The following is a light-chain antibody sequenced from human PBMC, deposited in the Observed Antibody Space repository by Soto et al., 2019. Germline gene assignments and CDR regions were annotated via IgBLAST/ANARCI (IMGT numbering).Light chain of an antibody. CDR1: SSDVGGYNY. CDR3: NSYTSSSTHV. CDR2: DVS. V-gene: IGLV2-14*03. J-gene: IGLJ1*01. Sequence: QSALTQPASVSGSPGQSITISCTGTSSDVGGYNYVSWYQQHPGKAPKLIISDVSNRPSGVSNRFSGSKSGNTASLTISGLQAEDEADYYCNSYTSSSTHVFGTGTKVTVL.